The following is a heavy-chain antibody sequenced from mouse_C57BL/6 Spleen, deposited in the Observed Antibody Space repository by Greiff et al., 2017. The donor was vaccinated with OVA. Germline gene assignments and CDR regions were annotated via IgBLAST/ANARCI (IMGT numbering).Heavy chain of an antibody. D-gene: IGHD3-2*01. CDR2: IDPSDSYT. J-gene: IGHJ2*01. CDR3: ARSSQTALNYFDY. Sequence: QVQLQQPGAELVKPGASVKLSCKASGYTFTSYWMQWVKQRPGQGLEWIGEIDPSDSYTNSNPKFKGKATLTVDTSSSTAYMQRSSLTSEDSAVYYCARSSQTALNYFDYWGQGTTLTVSS. V-gene: IGHV1-50*01. CDR1: GYTFTSYW.